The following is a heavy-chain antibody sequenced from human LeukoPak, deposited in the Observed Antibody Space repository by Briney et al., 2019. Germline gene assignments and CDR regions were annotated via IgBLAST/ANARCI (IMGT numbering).Heavy chain of an antibody. CDR2: INPNSGGT. V-gene: IGHV1-2*02. CDR1: GYTFTGYY. D-gene: IGHD3-10*01. J-gene: IGHJ5*02. CDR3: ARDKSGSNWFDP. Sequence: ASVKVSCKASGYTFTGYYMHWVRQAPGQGLEWMGWINPNSGGTNYAQKFQGRVTMTRDMSTSTVYMELSSLRSEDTAVYYCARDKSGSNWFDPWGQGTLVTVSS.